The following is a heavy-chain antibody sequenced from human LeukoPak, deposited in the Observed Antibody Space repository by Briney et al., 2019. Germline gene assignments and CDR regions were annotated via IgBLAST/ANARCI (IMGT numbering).Heavy chain of an antibody. CDR3: ARDLRLTWV. D-gene: IGHD2-15*01. CDR2: ISTTSSFT. V-gene: IGHV3-11*05. Sequence: VGSLRLSCAASGFTFSDYYMSWIRQAPGKGLEWVSYISTTSSFTNYADSVKGRFTISRDNAKNSLYLQMNSLRAEDTAVYYCARDLRLTWVGGQGTLVTVSS. CDR1: GFTFSDYY. J-gene: IGHJ4*02.